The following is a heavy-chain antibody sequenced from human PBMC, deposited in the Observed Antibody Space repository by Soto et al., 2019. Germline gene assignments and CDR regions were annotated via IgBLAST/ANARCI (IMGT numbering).Heavy chain of an antibody. Sequence: GGSLRLSFSGSGFTFSSFTMYWVLHAPLKGLEWVSSISTGATYIYYADSVKGRFTISRDNAKNTVYLQMNSLRAEDTAIYYCAKDDVSGDGLWIVSDWGKGTPVTVSS. V-gene: IGHV3-21*03. CDR2: ISTGATYI. CDR1: GFTFSSFT. J-gene: IGHJ4*02. CDR3: AKDDVSGDGLWIVSD. D-gene: IGHD2-21*02.